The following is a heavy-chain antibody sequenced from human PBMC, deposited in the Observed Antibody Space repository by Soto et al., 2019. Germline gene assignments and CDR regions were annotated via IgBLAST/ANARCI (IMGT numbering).Heavy chain of an antibody. D-gene: IGHD3-22*01. V-gene: IGHV3-23*01. J-gene: IGHJ4*02. CDR3: AKVRADYYDSSGPIDY. CDR2: ISGSSGST. CDR1: GFTFSSYV. Sequence: PGGSLRLSCAASGFTFSSYVMSWVRQAPGKGLEWVSAISGSSGSTYYGDSVKGRFTISRDNSKNTLYLQMNSLRAEDTAVYYCAKVRADYYDSSGPIDYWGQGTLVTVSS.